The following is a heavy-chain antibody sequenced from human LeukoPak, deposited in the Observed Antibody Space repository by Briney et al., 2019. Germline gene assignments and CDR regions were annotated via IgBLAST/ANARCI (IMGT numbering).Heavy chain of an antibody. CDR3: ARVGGRGYSDGPYDY. Sequence: ETVSLICTVSGASISSHYCSWVRQPPGKGLEWIGYIYYSGRTNSYPPLKRRVTISVDTSKKQFSLKLSSVTAADTAVYYCARVGGRGYSDGPYDYWGQGT. CDR1: GASISSHY. D-gene: IGHD5-18*01. J-gene: IGHJ4*02. V-gene: IGHV4-59*11. CDR2: IYYSGRT.